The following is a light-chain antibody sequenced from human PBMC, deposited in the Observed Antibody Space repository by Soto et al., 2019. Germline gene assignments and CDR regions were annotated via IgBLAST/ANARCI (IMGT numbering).Light chain of an antibody. Sequence: DIQMTQSPSTLSASVGDRVTITCRASQSISSWLAWYQQKPGKAPKLLIYKASTLKSGVPSRFSGSGSETEFTLTISSLQPDDFATYYCQQYNSYPWPFGQGTKVEIK. CDR2: KAS. CDR3: QQYNSYPWP. V-gene: IGKV1-5*03. CDR1: QSISSW. J-gene: IGKJ1*01.